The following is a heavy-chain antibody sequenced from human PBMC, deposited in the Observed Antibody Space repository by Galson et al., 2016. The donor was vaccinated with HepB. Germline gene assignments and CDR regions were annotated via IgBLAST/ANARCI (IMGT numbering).Heavy chain of an antibody. CDR3: ARDRRGGSPRDAFDV. Sequence: SLRLSCAASGFTFSDYYMSWIRQTPGKGLEWVSSIGSRRSYTNYADSVKGRFTISRDNAKKSLFLQMDSLRPEDTAVYYCARDRRGGSPRDAFDVWGQGTLVIASP. CDR1: GFTFSDYY. J-gene: IGHJ3*01. V-gene: IGHV3-11*06. D-gene: IGHD6-25*01. CDR2: IGSRRSYT.